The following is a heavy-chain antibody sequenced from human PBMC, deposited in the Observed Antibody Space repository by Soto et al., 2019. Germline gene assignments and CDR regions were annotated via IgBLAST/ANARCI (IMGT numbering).Heavy chain of an antibody. CDR2: IIPIFGTA. Sequence: QVQLVQSGAEVQKPGSSVKVSCKASGGTFSSYAISWVRQAPGQGREWMGGIIPIFGTANYAQKFQGRVTITADESTSTAYMELSSLRSEDTAVYYCAREVRWQQWLVRGGYFDYWGQGTLVTVSS. D-gene: IGHD6-19*01. V-gene: IGHV1-69*01. J-gene: IGHJ4*02. CDR1: GGTFSSYA. CDR3: AREVRWQQWLVRGGYFDY.